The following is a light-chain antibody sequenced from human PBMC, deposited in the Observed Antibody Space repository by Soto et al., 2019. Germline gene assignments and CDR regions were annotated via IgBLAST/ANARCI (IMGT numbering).Light chain of an antibody. V-gene: IGLV2-11*01. Sequence: QSALTQPRSVSGSPGQSVTISCTGTSSDVGGYTYVSWYQQHPGKAPKLMIYDVSKRPSGVPDRVSGSKSGNTASLTISGLQAEDEADYYCCSYAGIFVVFGGGTKLTVL. CDR2: DVS. CDR1: SSDVGGYTY. J-gene: IGLJ2*01. CDR3: CSYAGIFVV.